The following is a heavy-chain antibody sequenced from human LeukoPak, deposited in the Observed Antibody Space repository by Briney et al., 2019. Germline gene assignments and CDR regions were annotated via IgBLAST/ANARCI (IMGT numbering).Heavy chain of an antibody. CDR1: GGSISSSSYY. D-gene: IGHD1-7*01. CDR2: IYYSGST. CDR3: ARVELGSFDY. Sequence: SETLSLTCTVSGGSISSSSYYWGWIRQPPGKGLEWIGSIYYSGSTYYNPSLKSRVTISVDTSKNQFSLKLSSVTAADTAVYYCARVELGSFDYWGQGTLVTVSS. V-gene: IGHV4-39*01. J-gene: IGHJ4*02.